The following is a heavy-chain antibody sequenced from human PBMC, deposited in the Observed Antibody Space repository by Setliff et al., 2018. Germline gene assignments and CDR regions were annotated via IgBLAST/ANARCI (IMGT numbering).Heavy chain of an antibody. J-gene: IGHJ4*02. CDR3: ARGRDFWSGYLVY. CDR2: MNPNSGNT. Sequence: GASVKVSCKASGYTFTSYDINWVRQATGQGLEWMGWMNPNSGNTGYAQKFQGRVTITRNTSISTAYMELSRLRSDDTAVYYCARGRDFWSGYLVYWGQGTLVTVSS. D-gene: IGHD3-3*01. CDR1: GYTFTSYD. V-gene: IGHV1-8*03.